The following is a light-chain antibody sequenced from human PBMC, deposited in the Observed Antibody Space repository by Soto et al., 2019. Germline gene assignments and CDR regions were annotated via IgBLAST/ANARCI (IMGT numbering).Light chain of an antibody. CDR3: QQRSNWLT. Sequence: EIVLTQSPGTLSLSPWERATLACRASQSVSSSYLAWYQQTPGQAPRLLIYGASTRATGIPVRFSGSASGTEFTLTISSLEPEDFAVYYCQQRSNWLTFGGGTKVDIK. V-gene: IGKV3D-20*02. J-gene: IGKJ4*01. CDR2: GAS. CDR1: QSVSSSY.